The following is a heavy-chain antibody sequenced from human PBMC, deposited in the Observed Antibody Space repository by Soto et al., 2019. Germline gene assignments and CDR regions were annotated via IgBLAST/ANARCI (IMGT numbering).Heavy chain of an antibody. J-gene: IGHJ6*02. Sequence: NPSETLSLTCTVSGRSISSSSYYWGWIRKPPGKGLEWIGSIYYSGSTYYNPSLKSRVTISVDTSKNQFSLKLSSVTAADTAVYYCARLARGNWNDDSSGMDVWGQGAAVTISS. D-gene: IGHD1-20*01. V-gene: IGHV4-39*01. CDR3: ARLARGNWNDDSSGMDV. CDR1: GRSISSSSYY. CDR2: IYYSGST.